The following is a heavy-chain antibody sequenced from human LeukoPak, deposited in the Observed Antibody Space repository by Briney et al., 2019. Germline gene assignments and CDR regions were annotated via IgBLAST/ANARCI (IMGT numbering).Heavy chain of an antibody. Sequence: PGGSLRLSCAASGFTFDDYAMHWVRQAPGKGLEWVSGISWNSGSIGYADSVKGRFTISRDNAKNSLYLQMNSLRAEDTALYYCAKERADYYGSGRAWFDPWGQGTLVTVSS. CDR1: GFTFDDYA. CDR3: AKERADYYGSGRAWFDP. CDR2: ISWNSGSI. J-gene: IGHJ5*02. D-gene: IGHD3-10*01. V-gene: IGHV3-9*01.